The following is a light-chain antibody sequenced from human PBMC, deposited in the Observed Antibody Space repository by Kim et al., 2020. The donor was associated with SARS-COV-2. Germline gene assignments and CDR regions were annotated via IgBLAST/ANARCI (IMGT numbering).Light chain of an antibody. CDR1: QGISSN. CDR3: QKYNGAPWT. V-gene: IGKV1-27*01. Sequence: DIQMTQSPSSLSASVGDRVTITCRASQGISSNVAWYQQKPGDVPKLLIYDASALLSGVPSRFSGSGSGTDLTLTISSLQPEDVATYYCQKYNGAPWTFGQGNKVDIK. J-gene: IGKJ1*01. CDR2: DAS.